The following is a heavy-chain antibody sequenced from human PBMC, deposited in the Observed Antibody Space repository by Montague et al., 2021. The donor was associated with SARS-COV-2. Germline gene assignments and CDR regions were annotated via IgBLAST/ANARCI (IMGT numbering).Heavy chain of an antibody. D-gene: IGHD2-21*02. Sequence: CAISGGSVSSNIATWNWIRQSPSRGLEWLGRTYYRSKWYNDYAVSVKSRVIINPDTSNNRISLQLSSVTPEDTAVYYCARAYCGGDCYFYWYFDLWGRGTLVTVSS. CDR2: TYYRSKWYN. J-gene: IGHJ2*01. CDR1: GGSVSSNIAT. CDR3: ARAYCGGDCYFYWYFDL. V-gene: IGHV6-1*01.